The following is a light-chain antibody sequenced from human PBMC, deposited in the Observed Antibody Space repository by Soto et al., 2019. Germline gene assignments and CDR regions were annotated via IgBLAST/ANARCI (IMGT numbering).Light chain of an antibody. J-gene: IGKJ5*01. V-gene: IGKV1-9*01. CDR2: GAY. CDR3: QQLNGSPPIT. CDR1: RDRNNY. Sequence: DIQLTQSPNFLSASVGDRVIITCRASRDRNNYLAWYQQTTGKAPKLLIYGAYTLQSGVPSRFSGSGYGTEFSLSLSSLQPEDFAPYYCQQLNGSPPITFGQGTRVDIK.